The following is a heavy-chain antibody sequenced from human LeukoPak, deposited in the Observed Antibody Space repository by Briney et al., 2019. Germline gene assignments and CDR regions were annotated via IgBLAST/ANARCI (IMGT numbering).Heavy chain of an antibody. V-gene: IGHV1-2*02. CDR1: GYTFTGYY. CDR2: INPNSGGT. Sequence: GASMKVSCKASGYTFTGYYMHWVRQAPGQGLEWMGWINPNSGGTNYAQKFQGRVTMTRDTSISTAYMELSRLRSDDTAVYYCAREATYYYDSSGYQPRNDAFDIWGQGTMVTVSS. CDR3: AREATYYYDSSGYQPRNDAFDI. J-gene: IGHJ3*02. D-gene: IGHD3-22*01.